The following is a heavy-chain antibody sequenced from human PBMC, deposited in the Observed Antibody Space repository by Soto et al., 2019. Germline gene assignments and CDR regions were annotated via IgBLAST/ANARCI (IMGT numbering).Heavy chain of an antibody. Sequence: QVQLVESGGGVVQPGRSLRLSCAASGFTFSSYGMHWVRQAPGKGLEWVAVISYDGSNKYYADSVKGRFTISRDNSKNTMSLQMNSLRAEDTGVYYWAKERCVFWGADFDYWGQGTLVTVSS. CDR3: AKERCVFWGADFDY. V-gene: IGHV3-30*18. D-gene: IGHD2-8*01. CDR1: GFTFSSYG. J-gene: IGHJ4*02. CDR2: ISYDGSNK.